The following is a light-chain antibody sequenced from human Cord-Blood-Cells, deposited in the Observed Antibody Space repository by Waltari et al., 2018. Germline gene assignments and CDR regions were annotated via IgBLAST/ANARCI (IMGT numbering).Light chain of an antibody. CDR2: RNN. CDR3: AAWDDSLSGPV. CDR1: SSNIGSNY. J-gene: IGLJ3*02. Sequence: QSVLTQPPSASGTPGQRVTISCSGSSSNIGSNYVYWSQHLPGTAPKPPIYRNNQRPSGVPDRFSGSKSGTSASLAISGLRSEDEADYYCAAWDDSLSGPVFGGGTKLTVL. V-gene: IGLV1-47*01.